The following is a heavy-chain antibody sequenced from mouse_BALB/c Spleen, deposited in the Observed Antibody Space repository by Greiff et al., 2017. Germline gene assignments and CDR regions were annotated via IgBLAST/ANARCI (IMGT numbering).Heavy chain of an antibody. D-gene: IGHD1-1*01. J-gene: IGHJ1*01. CDR1: GYSITSGYS. CDR2: IHYSGST. Sequence: EVKLQESGPDLVKPSQSLSLTCTVTGYSITSGYSWHWIRQFPGNKLEWMGYIHYSGSTNYNPSLKSRISITRDTSKNQFFLQLNSVTTEDTATYYCARQPFITTVVGDWYFDVWGAGTTVTVSS. V-gene: IGHV3-1*02. CDR3: ARQPFITTVVGDWYFDV.